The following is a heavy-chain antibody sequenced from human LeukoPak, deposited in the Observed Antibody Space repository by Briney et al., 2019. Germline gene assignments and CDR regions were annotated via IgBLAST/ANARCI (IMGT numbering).Heavy chain of an antibody. Sequence: SETLSLTCTVSGGSISSGDYYWSWIRQPPGKGLEWIGYIYYSGSTNYNPSLKSRVTISVDTSKNQFSLKLNSVTAADTAVYYCARATETFSWFLQHWGQGTLVTVSS. CDR1: GGSISSGDYY. V-gene: IGHV4-61*08. J-gene: IGHJ1*01. CDR3: ARATETFSWFLQH. CDR2: IYYSGST. D-gene: IGHD6-13*01.